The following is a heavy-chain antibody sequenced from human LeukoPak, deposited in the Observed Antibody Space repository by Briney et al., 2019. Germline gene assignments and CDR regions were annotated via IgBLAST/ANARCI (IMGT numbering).Heavy chain of an antibody. D-gene: IGHD3-10*01. CDR3: ARHQFYFDSGRSSPETFWFDP. V-gene: IGHV4-59*08. Sequence: SETLSLTCTVSGGSISHFYWSWIRQPPGKGLEWIGYLSNSGNTTYSPSLRSRVTFSVDTSTKQFSLRLTSVTAADTAMYYCARHQFYFDSGRSSPETFWFDPWGQGTLVTVSS. J-gene: IGHJ5*02. CDR1: GGSISHFY. CDR2: LSNSGNT.